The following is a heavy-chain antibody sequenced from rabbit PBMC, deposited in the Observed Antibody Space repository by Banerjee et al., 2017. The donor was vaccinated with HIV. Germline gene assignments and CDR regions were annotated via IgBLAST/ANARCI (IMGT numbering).Heavy chain of an antibody. Sequence: QEQLVESGGDLVKPGASLTLTCTASGFSFSSSYWICWVRQAPGKGLEWIACIYGGSSGNTYYAYWAKGRFTISKASSTTVTLQMTGLTAADTATYFCSRGLVAGVSLWGPGT. CDR2: IYGGSSGNT. D-gene: IGHD4-1*01. CDR3: SRGLVAGVSL. V-gene: IGHV1S45*01. CDR1: GFSFSSSYW. J-gene: IGHJ4*01.